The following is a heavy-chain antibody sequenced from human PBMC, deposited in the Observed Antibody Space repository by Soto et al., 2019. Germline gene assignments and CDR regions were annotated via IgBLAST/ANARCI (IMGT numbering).Heavy chain of an antibody. CDR1: GFTFSSYA. Sequence: GGSLRLSCLASGFTFSSYAMHWVRQAPGKGLEYVSSISTNGGSTHYADSVKGRFTISRDNSKNTQYLQMSSLRADDTAVYYCVKGEYYYDSSGYYPFDYWGQGTLVTVSS. D-gene: IGHD3-22*01. CDR3: VKGEYYYDSSGYYPFDY. V-gene: IGHV3-64D*06. J-gene: IGHJ4*02. CDR2: ISTNGGST.